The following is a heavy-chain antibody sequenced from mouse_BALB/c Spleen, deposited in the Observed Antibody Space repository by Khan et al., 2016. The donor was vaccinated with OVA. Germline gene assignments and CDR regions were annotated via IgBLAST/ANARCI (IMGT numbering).Heavy chain of an antibody. D-gene: IGHD1-1*01. CDR1: GYSFTGYF. J-gene: IGHJ2*01. CDR3: ARTYGSDFDY. Sequence: EVKLEESGPELVKPGASVKISCKASGYSFTGYFMNWVMQSHGKSLEWIGRINPHIGETFYNQKFRDKASLTVDESSSTAHMELRSLASEDSAVYYCARTYGSDFDYWGQGTTLTVSS. V-gene: IGHV1-20*02. CDR2: INPHIGET.